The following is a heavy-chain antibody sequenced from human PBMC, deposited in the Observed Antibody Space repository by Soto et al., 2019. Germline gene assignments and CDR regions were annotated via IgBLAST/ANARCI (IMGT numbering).Heavy chain of an antibody. Sequence: EVQLVESGGDSVQPGGSLRLSCAASGFTFSTYWMHWVRQAPGEGLVWVSRIKGNGCSTSSADSMEGRFTISRDNAKNTVYLHMNSLRVDDTAVYYCARGAFNNYYLDCWGQGTLVTVSS. D-gene: IGHD3-3*02. CDR3: ARGAFNNYYLDC. J-gene: IGHJ4*02. CDR2: IKGNGCST. CDR1: GFTFSTYW. V-gene: IGHV3-74*01.